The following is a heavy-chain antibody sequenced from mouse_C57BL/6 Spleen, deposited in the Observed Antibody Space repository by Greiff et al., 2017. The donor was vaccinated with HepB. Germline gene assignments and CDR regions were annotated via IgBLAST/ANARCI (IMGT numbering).Heavy chain of an antibody. D-gene: IGHD1-1*01. CDR3: ANNSGSSYVLLYFDY. CDR1: GYTFTSYW. J-gene: IGHJ2*01. CDR2: IDPNSGGT. Sequence: QVQLQQSGAELVKPGASVKLSCKASGYTFTSYWMHWVKQRPGRGLEWIGRIDPNSGGTKYNEKFKSKATLTVDKPSSTAYMQLSSLTSEDSAVYSFANNSGSSYVLLYFDYWGHGTTLTVSS. V-gene: IGHV1-72*01.